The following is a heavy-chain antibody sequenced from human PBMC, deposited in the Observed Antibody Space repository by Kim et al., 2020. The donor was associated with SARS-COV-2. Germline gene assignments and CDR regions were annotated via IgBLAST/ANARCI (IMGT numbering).Heavy chain of an antibody. CDR2: IKQDGSEK. D-gene: IGHD3-10*01. CDR3: ARPLSKLLRGVIISNWFDP. J-gene: IGHJ5*02. V-gene: IGHV3-7*01. Sequence: GGSLRLSCAASGFTFSSYWMSWVRQAPGKGLEWMANIKQDGSEKYYVDSVKGRFTISRDNAKNSLYLQMNSLRAEDTAVYYCARPLSKLLRGVIISNWFDPWGQGTLVTVSS. CDR1: GFTFSSYW.